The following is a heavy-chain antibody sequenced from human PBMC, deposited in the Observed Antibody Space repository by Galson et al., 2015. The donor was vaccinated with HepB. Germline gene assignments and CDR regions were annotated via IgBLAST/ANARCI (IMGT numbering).Heavy chain of an antibody. J-gene: IGHJ3*02. V-gene: IGHV4-30-4*01. CDR3: ARPRRTGTTVDDAFDI. Sequence: TLSLTCTVSGGSISSGDYYWSWIRQPPGKGLEWIGYIYYSGSTYYDPSLKSRVTITVDTSKNQFSLKLSSVTAADTAVYYCARPRRTGTTVDDAFDIWGQGTMVTVSS. D-gene: IGHD1-1*01. CDR2: IYYSGST. CDR1: GGSISSGDYY.